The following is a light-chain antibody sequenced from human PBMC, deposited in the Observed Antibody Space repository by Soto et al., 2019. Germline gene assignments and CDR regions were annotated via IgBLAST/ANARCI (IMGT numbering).Light chain of an antibody. V-gene: IGLV2-14*03. CDR3: SSYTNNNILI. Sequence: QSVLTQPASVSGSPGQSITISCTGTSRDVGGYKYVSWYQQHVGKAPKVILYDVSNRPSGVSNRFSGSKSGNTASLTISGLQDEDEADYYCSSYTNNNILIFGGGTKLTVL. J-gene: IGLJ2*01. CDR1: SRDVGGYKY. CDR2: DVS.